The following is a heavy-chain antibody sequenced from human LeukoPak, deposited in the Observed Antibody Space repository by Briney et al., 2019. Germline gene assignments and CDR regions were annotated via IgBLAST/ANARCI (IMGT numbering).Heavy chain of an antibody. Sequence: GASVKVSCKASGYTFTSYYMHWVRQAPGQGLEWMGGIIPIFGTANYAQKFQGRVTITADESTSTAYMELSSLRSEDTAVYYCATTVVAVAGKYYYYYYGMDVWGQGTTVTVSS. CDR1: GYTFTSYY. J-gene: IGHJ6*02. V-gene: IGHV1-69*13. D-gene: IGHD6-19*01. CDR2: IIPIFGTA. CDR3: ATTVVAVAGKYYYYYYGMDV.